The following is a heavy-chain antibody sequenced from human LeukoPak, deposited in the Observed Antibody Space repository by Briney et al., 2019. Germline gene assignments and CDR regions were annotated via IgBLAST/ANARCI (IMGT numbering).Heavy chain of an antibody. CDR2: IRNKANSYTT. V-gene: IGHV3-72*01. CDR3: ATSNSDGLSLFDY. J-gene: IGHJ4*02. Sequence: SGGSLRLSCVVSGFTSSDHYIDWARQAPGKGLEWVGRIRNKANSYTTEYAASVKDRFTISRDDSKNSVWLQMNSLKTEDSAVYYCATSNSDGLSLFDYWGQGTLVTVSS. D-gene: IGHD2/OR15-2a*01. CDR1: GFTSSDHY.